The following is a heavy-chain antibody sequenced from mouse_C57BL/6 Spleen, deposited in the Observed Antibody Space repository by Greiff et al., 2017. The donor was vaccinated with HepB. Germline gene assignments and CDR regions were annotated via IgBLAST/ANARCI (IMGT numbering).Heavy chain of an antibody. D-gene: IGHD1-1*01. CDR2: IVPGSGST. Sequence: VQLQQSGAELMKPGASVKLSCKATGYTFTGYWIEWVKQRPGQGLEWIGEIVPGSGSTNYNAKFKGKATMTADTSSNTAYLQLSSLTTEDSAIYYCTPTVEQDLDYWGQGTSLTVSS. CDR1: GYTFTGYW. CDR3: TPTVEQDLDY. V-gene: IGHV1-9*01. J-gene: IGHJ4*01.